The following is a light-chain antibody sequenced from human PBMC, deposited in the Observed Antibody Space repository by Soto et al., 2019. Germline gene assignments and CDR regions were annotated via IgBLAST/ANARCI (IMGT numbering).Light chain of an antibody. CDR2: GAS. V-gene: IGKV3-20*01. Sequence: EIVLTQSPGTLSLSPGERATLSCRAIQSVSSSYLAWYKQKPGQAPRLLIYGASSRATGIPDRFSGSGAGTDFTRTISRLEPESFAVYYCQQYGSSAYTFGQGTKLEIK. CDR3: QQYGSSAYT. CDR1: QSVSSSY. J-gene: IGKJ2*01.